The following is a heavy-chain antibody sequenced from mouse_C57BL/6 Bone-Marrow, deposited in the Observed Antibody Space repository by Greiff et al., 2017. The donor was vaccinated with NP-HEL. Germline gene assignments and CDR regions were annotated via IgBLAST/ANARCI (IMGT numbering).Heavy chain of an antibody. CDR1: EYEFPSHD. Sequence: EVHLVQSGAGLVQPGASLKLSCESNEYEFPSHDMSWVRKTPEKRLELVAAINRDGGSTYYPDTMERRFIISRDNTKKTLYLQMSSLRSEDTALYYCARHRYSNPFDYWGQGTTLTVSS. J-gene: IGHJ2*01. CDR2: INRDGGST. V-gene: IGHV5-2*01. CDR3: ARHRYSNPFDY. D-gene: IGHD2-5*01.